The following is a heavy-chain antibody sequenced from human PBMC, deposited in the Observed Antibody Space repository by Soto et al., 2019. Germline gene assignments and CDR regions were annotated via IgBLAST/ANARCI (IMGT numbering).Heavy chain of an antibody. J-gene: IGHJ5*02. CDR3: ARIIWSGHLTSDL. CDR2: ISSSSSTI. CDR1: GVTFSSNS. D-gene: IGHD3-3*01. V-gene: IGHV3-48*02. Sequence: PGGSLRLSCAASGVTFSSNSMNWVRQAPGKGLEWISYISSSSSTIYADSVKGRFTISRDNAKNSLYLQMNSLRDEDTAVYYCARIIWSGHLTSDLWGQGTLVTVSS.